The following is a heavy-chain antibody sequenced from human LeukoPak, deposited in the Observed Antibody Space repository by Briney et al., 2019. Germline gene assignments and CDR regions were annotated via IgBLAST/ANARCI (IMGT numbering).Heavy chain of an antibody. V-gene: IGHV1-69*05. J-gene: IGHJ4*02. CDR2: IIPIFGTA. CDR1: GGTFSSYA. CDR3: AREGDYYGSGSYDY. Sequence: SVKVSCKASGGTFSSYAISWVRQAPGQGLEWMGRIIPIFGTANYAQKFQGRVTITMDESTSTAYMELSSLRSEDTAVYYCAREGDYYGSGSYDYWGQGTLVTVSS. D-gene: IGHD3-10*01.